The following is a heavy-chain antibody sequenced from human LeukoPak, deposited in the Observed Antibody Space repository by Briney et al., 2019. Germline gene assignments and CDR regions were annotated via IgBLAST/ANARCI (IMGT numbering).Heavy chain of an antibody. CDR2: IYHSGST. CDR3: ARVAVPAAIGGHNWFDP. Sequence: SETLSLTCTVSGYSISSGYYWGWIRQPPGKGLEWIGSIYHSGSTYYNPSLRSRVTISVDTSKNQFSLKLSSVTAADTAVYYCARVAVPAAIGGHNWFDPWGQGTLVTVSS. J-gene: IGHJ5*02. CDR1: GYSISSGYY. V-gene: IGHV4-38-2*02. D-gene: IGHD2-2*02.